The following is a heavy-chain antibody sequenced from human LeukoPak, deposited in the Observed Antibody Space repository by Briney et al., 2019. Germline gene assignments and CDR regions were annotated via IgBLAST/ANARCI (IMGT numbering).Heavy chain of an antibody. V-gene: IGHV1-2*02. D-gene: IGHD5-18*01. CDR3: ARDCGYSYGYYYYYGMDV. J-gene: IGHJ6*02. Sequence: ASVKVSCKASGYTFTDYYLHWVRQAPGQGLEWMGWINPNSGGTSYAQKFQGRVTMTRDTSITTAYMELSRLRSDDTAVYYCARDCGYSYGYYYYYGMDVWGQGTTVTVSS. CDR1: GYTFTDYY. CDR2: INPNSGGT.